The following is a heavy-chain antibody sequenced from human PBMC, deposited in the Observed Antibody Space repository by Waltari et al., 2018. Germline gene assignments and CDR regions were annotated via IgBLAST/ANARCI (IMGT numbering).Heavy chain of an antibody. D-gene: IGHD6-6*01. V-gene: IGHV4-34*01. CDR3: ARISSSAFDI. CDR1: GGSFSGYY. Sequence: QVQLQQWGAGLLKPSETLSLTCAVYGGSFSGYYLSWIRQPPGKGLEWIGEINHSGSTNYNPSLKSRVTISVDTSKNQFSLKLSSVTAADTAVYYCARISSSAFDIWGQGTMVTVSS. CDR2: INHSGST. J-gene: IGHJ3*02.